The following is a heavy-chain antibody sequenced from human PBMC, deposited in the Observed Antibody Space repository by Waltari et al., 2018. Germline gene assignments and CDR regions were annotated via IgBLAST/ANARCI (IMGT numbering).Heavy chain of an antibody. CDR2: IYYSGST. CDR1: GGSISSYY. V-gene: IGHV4-59*01. J-gene: IGHJ4*02. CDR3: AREGVEGAARPSELDY. Sequence: QVQLQESGPGLVKPSETLSLTCTVSGGSISSYYWSWIRQPPGTGLEWIGYIYYSGSTNYHPSLKSRVTISVDTSKNQFSLKLSSVTAADTAVYYCAREGVEGAARPSELDYWGQGTLVTVSS. D-gene: IGHD6-6*01.